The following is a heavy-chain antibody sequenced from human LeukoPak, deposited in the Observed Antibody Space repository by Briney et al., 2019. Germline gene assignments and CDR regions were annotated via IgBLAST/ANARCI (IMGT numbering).Heavy chain of an antibody. Sequence: GGSLRLSCAASGFTFGSYWMSWVRQAPGKGLEWVANIKQDGSEKYYVDSVKGRFTISRDNAKNSLYLQMNSLRAEDTAVYYCAREGRGYSYGPPLDYWGQGTLVTVSS. J-gene: IGHJ4*02. V-gene: IGHV3-7*01. CDR2: IKQDGSEK. CDR1: GFTFGSYW. CDR3: AREGRGYSYGPPLDY. D-gene: IGHD5-18*01.